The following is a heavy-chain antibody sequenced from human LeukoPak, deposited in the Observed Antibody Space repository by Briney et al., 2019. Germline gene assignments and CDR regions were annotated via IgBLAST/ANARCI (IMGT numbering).Heavy chain of an antibody. J-gene: IGHJ5*02. D-gene: IGHD5-18*01. CDR1: GGSISSGSYY. Sequence: SQTLSLTCTLSGGSISSGSYYWSWIRQPAGKGLEWIGRIYTSGSTNYNPSLKSRVTISVDTSKNQFSLKLSSVTAADTAVYYCARDAGGYSYGRGYNWFDPWGQGTLVTVSS. V-gene: IGHV4-61*02. CDR3: ARDAGGYSYGRGYNWFDP. CDR2: IYTSGST.